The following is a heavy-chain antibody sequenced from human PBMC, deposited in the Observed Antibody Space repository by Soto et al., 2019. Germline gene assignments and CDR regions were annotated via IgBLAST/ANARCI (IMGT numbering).Heavy chain of an antibody. CDR1: GFTFNNYA. J-gene: IGHJ5*02. CDR3: VREADYVNWFDP. Sequence: GGSLRLSCAASGFTFNNYAMSWVRQAPGKGLEWVSTIGGGGITTLYADSVKGRFTISRDNSKNTLSLQMNSLRAEDTAVYYCVREADYVNWFDPWGQGTLVTVSS. V-gene: IGHV3-23*01. D-gene: IGHD4-17*01. CDR2: IGGGGITT.